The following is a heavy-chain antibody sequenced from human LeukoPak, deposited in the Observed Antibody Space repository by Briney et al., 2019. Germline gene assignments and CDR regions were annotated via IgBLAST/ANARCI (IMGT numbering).Heavy chain of an antibody. CDR1: GFTFSSYG. J-gene: IGHJ4*02. Sequence: PGRSLRLSCAASGFTFSSYGMHWVRQAPGKGLEWVAVISYGGSNKYYADSVKGRFTISRDNSKNTLYLQMNSLRAEDTAVYYCARDSTIFGVVTSVDYWGQGTLVTVSS. CDR3: ARDSTIFGVVTSVDY. D-gene: IGHD3-3*01. V-gene: IGHV3-30*03. CDR2: ISYGGSNK.